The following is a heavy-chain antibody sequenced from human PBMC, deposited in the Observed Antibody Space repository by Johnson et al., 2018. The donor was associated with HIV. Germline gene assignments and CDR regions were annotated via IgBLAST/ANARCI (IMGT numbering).Heavy chain of an antibody. CDR1: GFTFDDYA. CDR3: AKDMEFEIAAKGSAFDI. V-gene: IGHV3-9*01. D-gene: IGHD6-6*01. Sequence: VQLVESGGGVVRPGGSLRLSCAASGFTFDDYAMHWVRQAPGKGLEWVSGISWNSGSIGYADSVKGRFTISRDNAKNSLYLQMNSLRAEDTALYYCAKDMEFEIAAKGSAFDIWGQGTMVTVSS. CDR2: ISWNSGSI. J-gene: IGHJ3*02.